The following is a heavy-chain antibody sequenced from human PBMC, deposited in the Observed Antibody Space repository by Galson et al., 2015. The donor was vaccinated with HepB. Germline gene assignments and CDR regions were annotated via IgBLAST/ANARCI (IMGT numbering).Heavy chain of an antibody. Sequence: QSGAEVKEPGESLKISCKGSGYNFAGYWIGWVRQMPGKGLEWMGIIFPGDSHTRYSPSFQGQVTISGDKSIRTAYLQWSSLKASDTGIYYCARQSIGPEYLQHWGQGTLVTVSS. CDR1: GYNFAGYW. J-gene: IGHJ1*01. CDR3: ARQSIGPEYLQH. V-gene: IGHV5-51*03. CDR2: IFPGDSHT. D-gene: IGHD6-6*01.